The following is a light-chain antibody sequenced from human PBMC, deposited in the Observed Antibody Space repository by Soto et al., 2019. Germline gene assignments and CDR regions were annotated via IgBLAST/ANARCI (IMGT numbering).Light chain of an antibody. Sequence: EVVLTQSPATLSVSPGERATLSCRASQSVSINLAWYQQRPGQSPRLLIYGASTRATDIPARFSGSGSGTEFTLTISRLQSEDFAVYYCQQYKDWFSITFGQGTRLEIK. CDR3: QQYKDWFSIT. J-gene: IGKJ5*01. CDR2: GAS. CDR1: QSVSIN. V-gene: IGKV3-15*01.